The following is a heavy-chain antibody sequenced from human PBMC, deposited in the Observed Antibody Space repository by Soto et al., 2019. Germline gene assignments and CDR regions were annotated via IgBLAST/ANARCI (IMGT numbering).Heavy chain of an antibody. J-gene: IGHJ6*04. Sequence: PSETLSLTCHVSGGSIYTYYWNWIRQSPGKGLEWIGYISDGGSTNYNPSLKSRVTISVDTSKKQVSLKLSSVSAPDTASGPYGSGNYQYYSGMDVWGKGTTVPVSP. CDR2: ISDGGST. V-gene: IGHV4-59*01. D-gene: IGHD3-10*01. CDR1: GGSIYTYY. CDR3: GSGNYQYYSGMDV.